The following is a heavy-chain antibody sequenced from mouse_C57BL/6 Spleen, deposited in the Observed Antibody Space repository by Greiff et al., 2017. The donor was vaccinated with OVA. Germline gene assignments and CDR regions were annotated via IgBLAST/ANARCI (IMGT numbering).Heavy chain of an antibody. CDR1: GFSFNTYA. CDR3: VRHFYYDLYYAMDY. V-gene: IGHV10-1*01. J-gene: IGHJ4*01. CDR2: IRSKSNNYAT. D-gene: IGHD2-4*01. Sequence: EVKVVESGGGLVQPKGSLKLSCAASGFSFNTYAMNWVRQAPGKGLEWVARIRSKSNNYATYYADSVKDRFTISRDDSESMLYLQMNNLKTEDTAMYYCVRHFYYDLYYAMDYWGQGTSVTVSS.